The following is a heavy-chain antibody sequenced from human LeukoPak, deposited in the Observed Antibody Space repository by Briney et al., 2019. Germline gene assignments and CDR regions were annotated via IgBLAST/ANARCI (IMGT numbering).Heavy chain of an antibody. CDR1: GFTFGDYA. D-gene: IGHD3-9*01. CDR3: TSGIGYDILTGYQTTDAFDI. CDR2: IRSKAYGGTT. J-gene: IGHJ3*02. Sequence: PGGSLRLSCAASGFTFGDYAMSWFRQAPGKGLEWVGFIRSKAYGGTTEYAASVKGRFTISRDDSKSIAYLQMNSLKTEDTAVYYCTSGIGYDILTGYQTTDAFDIWGQGTMVTVSS. V-gene: IGHV3-49*03.